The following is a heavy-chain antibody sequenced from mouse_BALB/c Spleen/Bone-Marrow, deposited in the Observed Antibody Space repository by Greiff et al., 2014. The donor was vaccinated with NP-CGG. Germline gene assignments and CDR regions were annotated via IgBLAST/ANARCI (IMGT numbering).Heavy chain of an antibody. CDR1: GYTFTSYY. Sequence: QVQLQQPGPELVKPGASVRISCKASGYTFTSYYIHWVKQRPRQGLEWIGWIYPGNVNTKYNEKFKGKATLTADKSSSTAYMQLSSLTSEDSAVYFCARQIYYGNYLLAYWGQGTLVTVSA. CDR2: IYPGNVNT. J-gene: IGHJ3*01. CDR3: ARQIYYGNYLLAY. D-gene: IGHD2-1*01. V-gene: IGHV1S56*01.